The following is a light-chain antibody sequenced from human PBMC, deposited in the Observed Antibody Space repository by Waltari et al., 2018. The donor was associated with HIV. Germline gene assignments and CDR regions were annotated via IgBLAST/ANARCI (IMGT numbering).Light chain of an antibody. Sequence: QSVLTQPPPVSQAPGHRVAIPCTAGSPNIGACSDVHWYQQLPGTAPTLLIYGTNNRPSGVPDRFSGSKSGTSASLAITVLQAEDEAEYYCQSYDSSLSGWVVFGGGTKVTVL. J-gene: IGLJ2*01. CDR3: QSYDSSLSGWVV. V-gene: IGLV1-40*01. CDR2: GTN. CDR1: SPNIGACSD.